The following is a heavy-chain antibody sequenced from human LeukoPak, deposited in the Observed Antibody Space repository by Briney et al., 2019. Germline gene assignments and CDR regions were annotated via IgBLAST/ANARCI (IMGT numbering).Heavy chain of an antibody. CDR1: GLTFSSYW. V-gene: IGHV3-7*01. Sequence: GGSLRLSCAASGLTFSSYWMSWVRQAPGKGLEWVANIKQDGSEKYYVDSVKGRFTISRDNAENSLYLQMNSLRAEDTAVYYCAKARTYSRYHFDYWGQGTLVTVSS. D-gene: IGHD6-13*01. CDR3: AKARTYSRYHFDY. J-gene: IGHJ4*02. CDR2: IKQDGSEK.